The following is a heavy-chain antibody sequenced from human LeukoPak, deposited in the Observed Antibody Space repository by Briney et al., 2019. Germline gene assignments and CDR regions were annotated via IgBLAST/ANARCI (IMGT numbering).Heavy chain of an antibody. V-gene: IGHV3-23*01. Sequence: GGSLILSSSASGFTFSSNAMSWVRQAAGGKLVGFPSISRRGADTNYADSVKGRFTISRDDSKNALYLQMSSLRAEDTAVYFCARRGCYGGNCYPCDYWGQGTLVTVSS. CDR3: ARRGCYGGNCYPCDY. CDR2: ISRRGADT. D-gene: IGHD2-21*02. CDR1: GFTFSSNA. J-gene: IGHJ4*02.